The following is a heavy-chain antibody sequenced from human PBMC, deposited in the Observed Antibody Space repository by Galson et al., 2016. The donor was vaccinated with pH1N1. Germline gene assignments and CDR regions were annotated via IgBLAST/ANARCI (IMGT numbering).Heavy chain of an antibody. CDR2: IKQDGSEK. D-gene: IGHD1-26*01. J-gene: IGHJ6*02. V-gene: IGHV3-7*03. CDR3: ARTGAPWDSYYYYYAMDV. CDR1: GFTFSSYW. Sequence: SLRLSCAASGFTFSSYWMSWVRQAPGKGLEWVANIKQDGSEKYHVDSVKGRLTISRDNAKNSLYLQMNSLRAEDTAVYYCARTGAPWDSYYYYYAMDVWGQGTTVTVS.